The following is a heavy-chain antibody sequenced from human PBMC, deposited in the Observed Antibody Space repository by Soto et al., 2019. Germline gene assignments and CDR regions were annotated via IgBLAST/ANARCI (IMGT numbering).Heavy chain of an antibody. CDR3: AREGYEVGATAEAYYFDY. Sequence: ASVKVSCKASGGTFSSYEISWVRQAPGQGLEWMGGIIPIFGTANYAQKFQGRVTITADESTSTAYMELSSLRSEDTAVYYCAREGYEVGATAEAYYFDYWGQGTLVTVSS. J-gene: IGHJ4*02. CDR1: GGTFSSYE. D-gene: IGHD1-26*01. CDR2: IIPIFGTA. V-gene: IGHV1-69*01.